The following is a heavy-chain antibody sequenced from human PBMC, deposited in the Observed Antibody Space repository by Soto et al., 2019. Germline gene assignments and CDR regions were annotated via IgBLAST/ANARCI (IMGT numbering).Heavy chain of an antibody. CDR1: GGSISSYY. CDR3: ASHVVDAYYYYGMDV. Sequence: PSETLSLTCTVSGGSISSYYWSWIRQPPGKGLEWIGYIYYSGSTNYNPSLKSRVTISVDTSKNQFSLKLSSVTAADTAVYYCASHVVDAYYYYGMDVWGQGTTVT. D-gene: IGHD2-15*01. J-gene: IGHJ6*02. V-gene: IGHV4-59*01. CDR2: IYYSGST.